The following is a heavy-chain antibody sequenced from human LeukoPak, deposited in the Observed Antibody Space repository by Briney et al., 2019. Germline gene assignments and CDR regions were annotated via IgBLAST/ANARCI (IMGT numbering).Heavy chain of an antibody. CDR3: ARGYCSGGSCYDAFDI. D-gene: IGHD2-15*01. J-gene: IGHJ3*02. CDR2: IYYSGST. Sequence: PSETLSLTCTVSGDSISSFYWTWIRQPPAKGLQWIGYIYYSGSTNYNPSLKSRVTISVETSKNKFSLKLSSVTAADTAVYYCARGYCSGGSCYDAFDIWGQGTMVTVSS. V-gene: IGHV4-59*01. CDR1: GDSISSFY.